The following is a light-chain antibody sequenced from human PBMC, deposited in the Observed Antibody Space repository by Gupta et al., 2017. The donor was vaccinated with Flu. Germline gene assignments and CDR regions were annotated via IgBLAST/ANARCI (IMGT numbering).Light chain of an antibody. J-gene: IGLJ3*02. Sequence: VTIACTRSSGSIATNYVQWYQQRPGSSPTTVIYEDNQRPSGVPDRFSGSIDSSSNSASLTISGLKTEDEADYYCQSYDSSTNWVFGGGTKLTVL. CDR2: EDN. V-gene: IGLV6-57*01. CDR3: QSYDSSTNWV. CDR1: SGSIATNY.